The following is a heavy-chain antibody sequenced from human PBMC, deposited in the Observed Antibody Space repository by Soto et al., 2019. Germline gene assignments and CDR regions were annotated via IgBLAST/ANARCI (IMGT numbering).Heavy chain of an antibody. Sequence: QVQLVQSGAEVKKPGASVKVSCKASGYTFSSYAVQWVRQAPGQSLEWIGWIHAGNGDTKYSQKFHGRVTLTRDTSANTAYMDLSSLRSEDTDVYYCARVPRYTSDIVEVPAVMFDDWFVPWGQGTLVTVSS. J-gene: IGHJ5*02. CDR3: ARVPRYTSDIVEVPAVMFDDWFVP. D-gene: IGHD2-2*01. CDR2: IHAGNGDT. V-gene: IGHV1-3*01. CDR1: GYTFSSYA.